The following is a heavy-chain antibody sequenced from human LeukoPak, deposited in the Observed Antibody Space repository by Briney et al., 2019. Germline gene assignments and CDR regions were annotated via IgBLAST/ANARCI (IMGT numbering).Heavy chain of an antibody. CDR2: IQYDGSNK. J-gene: IGHJ4*02. CDR3: AKDSAVVAATPENYFDY. V-gene: IGHV3-30*02. D-gene: IGHD2-15*01. Sequence: GGSLRLSCAASGFTFSSCGMHWVRQAPGKGLEWVAFIQYDGSNKYYTDSVKGRFTISRDNSRNTMYVQMNSLRPEDTAVYYCAKDSAVVAATPENYFDYWGQGTLVTVSS. CDR1: GFTFSSCG.